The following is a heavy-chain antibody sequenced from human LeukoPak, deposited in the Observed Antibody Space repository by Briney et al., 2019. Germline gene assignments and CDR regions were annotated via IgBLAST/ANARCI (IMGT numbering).Heavy chain of an antibody. D-gene: IGHD5-18*01. CDR3: AREIRGYSYGSMDAFDI. J-gene: IGHJ3*02. CDR1: GFTFSSYA. Sequence: GGSLRLSCAASGFTFSSYAMHWVRQAPGKGLEWVAVIWYDGSNKYYADSVKGRFTISRDNSKNTLYLQMNSLRAEDTAVYYCAREIRGYSYGSMDAFDIWGQGTMVTVSS. V-gene: IGHV3-33*01. CDR2: IWYDGSNK.